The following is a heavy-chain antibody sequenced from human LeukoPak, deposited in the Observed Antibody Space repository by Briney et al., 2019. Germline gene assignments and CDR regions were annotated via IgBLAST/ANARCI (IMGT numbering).Heavy chain of an antibody. J-gene: IGHJ4*02. Sequence: SQTLSLTCTVSGGSISSGGYYWSWNRQHPGQDLEWIMYIYYSGSTYYNPSLKSRVTISVDTSKNQFSLKLSSVTAADTAVYYCARDNYYDSSGYFDYWGQGTLVIVSS. CDR2: IYYSGST. CDR1: GGSISSGGYY. CDR3: ARDNYYDSSGYFDY. D-gene: IGHD3-22*01. V-gene: IGHV4-31*03.